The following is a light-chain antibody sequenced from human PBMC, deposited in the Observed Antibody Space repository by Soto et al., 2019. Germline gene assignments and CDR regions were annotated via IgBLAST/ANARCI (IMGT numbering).Light chain of an antibody. CDR3: QQYNTYSQT. V-gene: IGKV1-5*03. CDR1: QSISSW. CDR2: KAS. J-gene: IGKJ1*01. Sequence: DIQMTHSPSTLSASVGDRFTLTCRASQSISSWLAWCQQKPGKAPKLLIYKASTLESGVPSRFSGSGSGTEFTLTIGSLQPEDFATYFCQQYNTYSQTFGQGTKVDIK.